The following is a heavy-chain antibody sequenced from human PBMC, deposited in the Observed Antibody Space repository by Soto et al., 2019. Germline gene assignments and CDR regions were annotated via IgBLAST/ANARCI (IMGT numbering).Heavy chain of an antibody. D-gene: IGHD1-26*01. Sequence: SVKVSCKASGGTFSSYAISWVRQAPGQGLEWMGGIIPIFGTANYAQKFQGRVTITADESTSTAYMQLSSLRSEDTAVYYCARVVGATTAVAFDIWGQGTMVTVSS. CDR3: ARVVGATTAVAFDI. J-gene: IGHJ3*02. V-gene: IGHV1-69*13. CDR2: IIPIFGTA. CDR1: GGTFSSYA.